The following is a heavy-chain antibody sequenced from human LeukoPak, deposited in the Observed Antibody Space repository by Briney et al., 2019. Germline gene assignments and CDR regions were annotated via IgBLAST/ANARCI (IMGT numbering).Heavy chain of an antibody. D-gene: IGHD1-26*01. CDR2: INTDNGNA. CDR1: GYTFTSYG. J-gene: IGHJ5*02. V-gene: IGHV1-18*01. Sequence: ASVKVSCKASGYTFTSYGISWVRQAPGQGLEWMGWINTDNGNANYAQKLQGRVTMTTDTSTSTAYMELRTLRSDDTAVYYCARDQGGATSDPWGQGTLVTVSS. CDR3: ARDQGGATSDP.